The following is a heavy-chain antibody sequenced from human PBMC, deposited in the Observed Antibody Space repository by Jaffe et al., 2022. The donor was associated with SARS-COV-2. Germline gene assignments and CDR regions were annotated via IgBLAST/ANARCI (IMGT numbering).Heavy chain of an antibody. V-gene: IGHV4-39*01. CDR3: AGRGATRGGSFDP. CDR1: GSSIRANNYY. D-gene: IGHD6-6*01. Sequence: QLQLQESGPGLVKPSETLSLTCTVSGSSIRANNYYWGWIRQPPGEGLEWIGNIFYTGSTYYSPSLERRVTISADMSKNQFSLKLNSVTAADTAVYYCAGRGATRGGSFDPWGQGTLVTVSS. J-gene: IGHJ5*02. CDR2: IFYTGST.